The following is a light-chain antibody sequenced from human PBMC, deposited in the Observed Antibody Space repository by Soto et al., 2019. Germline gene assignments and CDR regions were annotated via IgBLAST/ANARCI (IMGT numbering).Light chain of an antibody. CDR3: SSYTSSSTFV. CDR1: SSDVGGYNY. J-gene: IGLJ1*01. Sequence: ALTQPASVSGSPGQSITISCTGTSSDVGGYNYVSWYQQHPGKAPKLMIYEVSNRPSGVSNRFSGSKSGNTASLTISGLQAEDEADYYCSSYTSSSTFVFGTGTKVTVL. V-gene: IGLV2-14*01. CDR2: EVS.